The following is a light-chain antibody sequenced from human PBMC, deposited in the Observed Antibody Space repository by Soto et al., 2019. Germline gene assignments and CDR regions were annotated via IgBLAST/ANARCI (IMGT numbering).Light chain of an antibody. CDR3: ETWDSNTHV. CDR2: LEGSGSY. Sequence: QSVLTQSSSASASLGSSVKLTCTLSSGHSSYIIAWHQQQPGKAPRYLMKLEGSGSYNKGSGVPDRFSGSSSGADRYLTXXXLXXXDXXDYYCETWDSNTHVFGTGTKVTVL. CDR1: SGHSSYI. V-gene: IGLV4-60*02. J-gene: IGLJ1*01.